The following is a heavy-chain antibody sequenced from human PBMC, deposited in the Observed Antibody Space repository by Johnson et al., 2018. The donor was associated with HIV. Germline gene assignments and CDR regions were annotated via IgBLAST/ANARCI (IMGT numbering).Heavy chain of an antibody. Sequence: QVQLVESGGGLVKPGGSLRLFCAASGFTFSDYYMSWIRQAPGKGLEWVSDISSRGSIIYYADSVKGRFTISRDNAENSLYLQMNNLRAEDTAVYYCGRHRDDAFDIWGQGTMVTVSS. D-gene: IGHD2-21*02. J-gene: IGHJ3*02. CDR2: ISSRGSII. V-gene: IGHV3-11*04. CDR3: GRHRDDAFDI. CDR1: GFTFSDYY.